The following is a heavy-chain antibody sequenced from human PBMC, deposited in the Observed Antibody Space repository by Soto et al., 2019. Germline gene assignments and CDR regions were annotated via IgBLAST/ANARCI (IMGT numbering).Heavy chain of an antibody. CDR2: IIPIFGTA. J-gene: IGHJ6*02. D-gene: IGHD1-26*01. CDR3: ARDLLGIVGATTQEYYYGMDV. Sequence: SVKVSCKASGGTFSSYAISWVRQAPGQGLEWMGGIIPIFGTANYAQKFQGRVTITADESTSTAYMELSSLRSEDTAVDYCARDLLGIVGATTQEYYYGMDVWGQGTLVTVSS. V-gene: IGHV1-69*13. CDR1: GGTFSSYA.